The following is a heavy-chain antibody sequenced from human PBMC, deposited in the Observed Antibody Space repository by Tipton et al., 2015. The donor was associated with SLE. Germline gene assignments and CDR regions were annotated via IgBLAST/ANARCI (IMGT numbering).Heavy chain of an antibody. CDR2: IYYSGST. V-gene: IGHV4-39*07. D-gene: IGHD3-16*01. CDR1: GGSISSSSYY. J-gene: IGHJ6*02. CDR3: ARISVARGGYGMDV. Sequence: LRLSCTVSGGSISSSSYYWGWIRQPPGKGLEWIGSIYYSGSTYYNPSLKSRVTISVDTSKNQFSLKLSSVTAADTAVYYCARISVARGGYGMDVWGQGTMVTVSS.